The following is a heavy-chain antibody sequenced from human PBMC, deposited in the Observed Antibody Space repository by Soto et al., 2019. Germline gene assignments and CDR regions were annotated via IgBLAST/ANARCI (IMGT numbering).Heavy chain of an antibody. D-gene: IGHD2-2*01. Sequence: QVQLVQSGAEVKKPGASVKVSCKASGYTFTSYGISWVRQAPGQGLEWMGWISAYNGNTNHAQKLQGRVTMTTDTPTSTAYLELRSLISDDTAVYYCARRKGVPAAVVDYCSQGTMVTVAA. CDR1: GYTFTSYG. J-gene: IGHJ4*02. V-gene: IGHV1-18*01. CDR3: ARRKGVPAAVVDY. CDR2: ISAYNGNT.